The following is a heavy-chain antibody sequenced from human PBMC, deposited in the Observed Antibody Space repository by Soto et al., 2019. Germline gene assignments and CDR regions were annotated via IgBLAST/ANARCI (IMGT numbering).Heavy chain of an antibody. CDR3: ARDGGGNWGFYYGMDV. CDR2: ISGSGSFT. V-gene: IGHV3-23*01. J-gene: IGHJ6*02. CDR1: GFTFAGSG. Sequence: VGSLRLSCATSGFTFAGSGMSWVRQAPGKGLEWVSDISGSGSFTYYADSVKGRFTSFRENSKDTLYLQMSSLRGEDTAICYCARDGGGNWGFYYGMDVCGQRTRSTVSS. D-gene: IGHD7-27*01.